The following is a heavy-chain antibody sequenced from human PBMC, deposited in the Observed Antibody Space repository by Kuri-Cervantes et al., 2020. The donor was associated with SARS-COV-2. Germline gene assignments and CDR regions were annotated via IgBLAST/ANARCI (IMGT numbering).Heavy chain of an antibody. CDR1: GGSISSSSYY. CDR3: ARHLWSDGMDV. D-gene: IGHD2-8*02. Sequence: SETLSLTCTVSGGSISSSSYYWGWIRQPPGKGLEWIGSIYYSGSTYYNPSLKSRVTISVDTSKNQFSLKLSSVTAADTAVYYCARHLWSDGMDVWGQGTTVTVS. J-gene: IGHJ6*02. V-gene: IGHV4-39*01. CDR2: IYYSGST.